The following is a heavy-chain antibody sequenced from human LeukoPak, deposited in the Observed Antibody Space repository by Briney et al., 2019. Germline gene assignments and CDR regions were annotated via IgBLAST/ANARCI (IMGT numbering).Heavy chain of an antibody. CDR3: AKDRITMIAVVPFYGMDV. CDR2: ISYDGSNK. V-gene: IGHV3-30-3*01. CDR1: GFTFSSYA. D-gene: IGHD3-22*01. J-gene: IGHJ6*02. Sequence: PGGSLRLSCAASGFTFSSYAMHWVRQAPGKGLEWVAVISYDGSNKYYTDSVKGRFTISRDNSMNTLYLQMNSLRAEDTALYYCAKDRITMIAVVPFYGMDVWGQGTTVTVSS.